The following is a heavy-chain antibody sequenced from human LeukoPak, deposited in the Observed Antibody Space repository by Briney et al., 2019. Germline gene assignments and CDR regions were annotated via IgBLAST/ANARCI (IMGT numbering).Heavy chain of an antibody. CDR1: GYPISSGYY. V-gene: IGHV4-38-2*01. Sequence: AETLTLTCAVSGYPISSGYYWGWARHPPGKGLEWIGSVYHTGSTYYNPSLEGRATISVDTSKNHFSLKLTSVTAADAAVYYCARYNSGYYYYFDYWGHGNLVTVSS. CDR2: VYHTGST. D-gene: IGHD3-22*01. J-gene: IGHJ4*01. CDR3: ARYNSGYYYYFDY.